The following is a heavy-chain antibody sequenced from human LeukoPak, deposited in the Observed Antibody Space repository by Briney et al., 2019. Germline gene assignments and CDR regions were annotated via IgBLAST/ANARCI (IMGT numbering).Heavy chain of an antibody. J-gene: IGHJ2*01. V-gene: IGHV4-61*01. CDR2: IYYSGST. CDR1: GGSVSSGSYY. D-gene: IGHD4-17*01. Sequence: SETLSLTCTVSGGSVSSGSYYWSLIRQPPGKGLEWIGYIYYSGSTNYNPSLKSRVTISVDTSKNQFSLKLSSVTAADTAVYYCAREADDYGDYVGPTLWGRGTLVTVSS. CDR3: AREADDYGDYVGPTL.